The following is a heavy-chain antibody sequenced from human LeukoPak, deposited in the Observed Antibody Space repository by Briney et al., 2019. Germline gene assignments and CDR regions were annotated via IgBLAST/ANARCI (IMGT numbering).Heavy chain of an antibody. Sequence: GGSLRLSCAASGFTFSSYAMSWVRQAPGKGLEWVSAISGSGGSTYYADSVKGRFTISRDNSKNTLYLQMNSLRAEDTAVYYCARVGHDFWSGYSFDYWGQGTLVTVSS. CDR2: ISGSGGST. V-gene: IGHV3-23*01. CDR1: GFTFSSYA. D-gene: IGHD3-3*01. CDR3: ARVGHDFWSGYSFDY. J-gene: IGHJ4*02.